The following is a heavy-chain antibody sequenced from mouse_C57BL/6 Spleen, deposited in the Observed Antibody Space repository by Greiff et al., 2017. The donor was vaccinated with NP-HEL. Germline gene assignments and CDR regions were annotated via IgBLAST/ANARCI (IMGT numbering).Heavy chain of an antibody. Sequence: QVHVKQSGAELMKPGASVKLSCKATGYTFTGYWIEWVKQRPGHGLEWIGEILPGRGSHNYNEKIKGKATFPADTSSNTAYMQLSSLTTEDSAIYYCATTYYGNYFDYWGQGTTLTVSS. D-gene: IGHD2-10*01. CDR1: GYTFTGYW. V-gene: IGHV1-9*01. CDR2: ILPGRGSH. CDR3: ATTYYGNYFDY. J-gene: IGHJ2*01.